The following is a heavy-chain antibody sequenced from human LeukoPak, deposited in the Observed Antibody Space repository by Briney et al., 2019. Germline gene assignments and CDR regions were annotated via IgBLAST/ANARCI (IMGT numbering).Heavy chain of an antibody. CDR3: ARQSISGSSLSYFDY. D-gene: IGHD3-22*01. CDR1: GGSISSYY. Sequence: PSETLSLTCTVSGGSISSYYWSWIRQPPGKGLEWIGNIYDSGSTNYNPSPKSRVTISVDTSKNQCSLKLSSVTAADTAVYYCARQSISGSSLSYFDYWGQGTLVNVSS. CDR2: IYDSGST. V-gene: IGHV4-59*01. J-gene: IGHJ4*02.